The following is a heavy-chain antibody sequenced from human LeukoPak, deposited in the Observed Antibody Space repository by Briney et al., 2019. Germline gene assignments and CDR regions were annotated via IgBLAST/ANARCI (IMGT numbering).Heavy chain of an antibody. CDR3: ARRRITMIVVVITPFDY. CDR1: GGSFSGHS. Sequence: ASETLSLTCAVYGGSFSGHSWSWIRQAPGKGLEWIGEISHTGSFNYNPSLKSRVTISADTSKNQFSLRLSSVTAADTAVYYCARRRITMIVVVITPFDYWGQGTLVTVSS. J-gene: IGHJ4*02. CDR2: ISHTGSF. D-gene: IGHD3-22*01. V-gene: IGHV4-34*01.